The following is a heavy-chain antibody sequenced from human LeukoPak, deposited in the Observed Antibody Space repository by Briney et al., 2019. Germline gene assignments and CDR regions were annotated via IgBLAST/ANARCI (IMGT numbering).Heavy chain of an antibody. D-gene: IGHD3-22*01. CDR3: ARAVRLYDSSGYYGY. CDR1: GGSISNYY. CDR2: IYYSGTT. V-gene: IGHV4-59*12. Sequence: SETLSLTCTVSGGSISNYYWSWIRQPPGKGLEWIGYIYYSGTTNYNPSLKSRVTISVDTSKNQFSLKLSSVTAADTAVYYCARAVRLYDSSGYYGYWGQGTLVTVSS. J-gene: IGHJ4*02.